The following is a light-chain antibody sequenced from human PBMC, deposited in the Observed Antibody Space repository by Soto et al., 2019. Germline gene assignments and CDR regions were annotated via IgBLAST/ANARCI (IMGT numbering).Light chain of an antibody. CDR3: QQYGSSPIT. V-gene: IGKV3-20*01. Sequence: EVVLTQSPGTLSLSPGERVTLSCRASQGVSSTFLAYYQQKPGQAPRLLIYGASGRATGIPDRFSGSWSGTDFTLTISRLEPEDSAVYFCQQYGSSPITFGQGTRLEIK. CDR2: GAS. J-gene: IGKJ5*01. CDR1: QGVSSTF.